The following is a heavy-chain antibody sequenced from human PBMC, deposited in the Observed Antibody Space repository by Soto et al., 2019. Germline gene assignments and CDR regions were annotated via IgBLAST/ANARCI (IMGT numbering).Heavy chain of an antibody. Sequence: ESLSLTCAVSVGSVSSRDSYWGWLRQPPGKGLEWIGSFHYSGSTYYNPSLKSRVTISVDTSKNQLSLRVTSVTAADTAVYYCARGFGRSHFDYWGQGTLVTVSS. V-gene: IGHV4-39*01. CDR2: FHYSGST. CDR3: ARGFGRSHFDY. D-gene: IGHD3-16*01. J-gene: IGHJ4*02. CDR1: VGSVSSRDSY.